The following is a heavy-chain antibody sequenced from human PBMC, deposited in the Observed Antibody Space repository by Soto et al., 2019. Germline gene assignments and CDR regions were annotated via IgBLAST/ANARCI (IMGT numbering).Heavy chain of an antibody. CDR3: AHYYYDFCSGPGDDAFDI. CDR2: ISGSGGST. V-gene: IGHV3-23*01. D-gene: IGHD3-3*01. CDR1: GFTFSSYA. J-gene: IGHJ3*02. Sequence: GGSLRLPCAASGFTFSSYAMSWVRQAPGKVLEWVPAISGSGGSTYYADSVKGRFTISRDNSKNTLYLQMNSLRAEDTAVYYCAHYYYDFCSGPGDDAFDIWGQGTMVTVSS.